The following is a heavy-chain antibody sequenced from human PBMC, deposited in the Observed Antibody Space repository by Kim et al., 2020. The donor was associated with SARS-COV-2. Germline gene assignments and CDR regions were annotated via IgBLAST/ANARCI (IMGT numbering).Heavy chain of an antibody. V-gene: IGHV3-48*03. CDR3: ASSLGAVVRGNYMDA. Sequence: GGSLRLSCAASGFTFSTYEMNWVRQAPGKGLEWVSYISSSGSTIYYADSVKGRFTISRDNAKNSLYLQMKSLRAEDTAVYYCASSLGAVVRGNYMDAWGKGTTVTVSS. CDR2: ISSSGSTI. J-gene: IGHJ6*03. D-gene: IGHD3-10*01. CDR1: GFTFSTYE.